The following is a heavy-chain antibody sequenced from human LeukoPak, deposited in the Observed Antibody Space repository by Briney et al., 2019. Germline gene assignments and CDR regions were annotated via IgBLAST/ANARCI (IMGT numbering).Heavy chain of an antibody. CDR2: IYYSGST. J-gene: IGHJ5*02. CDR3: ARVGPTSSWFDP. Sequence: SETLSLTCTVSGGSISSYYWSWIRQPPGKGLEWIGYIYYSGSTNYNPSLKSRVTIPVDTSKNQFSLKLSSVTAADTAVYYCARVGPTSSWFDPWGQGTLVTVSS. D-gene: IGHD3-16*01. V-gene: IGHV4-59*01. CDR1: GGSISSYY.